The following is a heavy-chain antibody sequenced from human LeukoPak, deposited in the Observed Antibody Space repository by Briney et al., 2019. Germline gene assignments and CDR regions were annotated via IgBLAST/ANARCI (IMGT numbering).Heavy chain of an antibody. D-gene: IGHD1-26*01. J-gene: IGHJ4*02. CDR1: RFTFSRYG. V-gene: IGHV3-30*02. CDR3: FKEGDGSGRFLVH. CDR2: IPYDGNNK. Sequence: GGSLRLFCAASRFTFSRYGMHWVRQAPGKGLEWVAFIPYDGNNKYYADSEKGRFTISRDNDKNTLYLQMYSLRAEDTAVFCGFKEGDGSGRFLVHWGQGTLVTVSS.